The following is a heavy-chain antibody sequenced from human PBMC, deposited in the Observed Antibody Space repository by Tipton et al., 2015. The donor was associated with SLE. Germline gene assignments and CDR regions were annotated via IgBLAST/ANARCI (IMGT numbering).Heavy chain of an antibody. CDR2: AYYTGST. CDR1: GGAISSSGYY. CDR3: ARLVTKRAWFDP. J-gene: IGHJ5*02. Sequence: TLSLTCSVSGGAISSSGYYWGWIRQPPSKELEWIGNAYYTGSTYYSPSLRSRVTISVDTSKNQFSLTLSSVTAADTAVYYCARLVTKRAWFDPWGQGTLVTVSS. D-gene: IGHD6-13*01. V-gene: IGHV4-39*01.